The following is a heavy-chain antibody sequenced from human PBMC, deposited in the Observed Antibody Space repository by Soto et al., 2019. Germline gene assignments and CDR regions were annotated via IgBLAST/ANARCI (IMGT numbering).Heavy chain of an antibody. Sequence: EVQLLESGGDSVQPGGSVRLSCAGSGFTFINYAMNWVRQAPGKGLEWVSTISGGGDATFFADSVRGRFTFSRDNSKNTVTLQMNSLGVDDTAVYYCARKVGGSTSPPDYWYFELWGRGTLVTVSS. CDR3: ARKVGGSTSPPDYWYFEL. CDR2: ISGGGDAT. CDR1: GFTFINYA. D-gene: IGHD3-16*01. J-gene: IGHJ2*01. V-gene: IGHV3-23*01.